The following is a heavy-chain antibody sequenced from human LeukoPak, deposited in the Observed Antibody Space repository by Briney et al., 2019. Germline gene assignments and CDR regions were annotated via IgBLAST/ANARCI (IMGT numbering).Heavy chain of an antibody. Sequence: SETLSLTCTVSGGSISSSSYYWGWIRQPPGKGLEWIGSIYYSGSTYYNPSLKSRVTISVDTSKNQFSLKLSSVTDADTAVYYCAVYGSASEYYFDYWGQGTLVTVSS. CDR2: IYYSGST. CDR1: GGSISSSSYY. D-gene: IGHD3-10*01. V-gene: IGHV4-39*01. J-gene: IGHJ4*02. CDR3: AVYGSASEYYFDY.